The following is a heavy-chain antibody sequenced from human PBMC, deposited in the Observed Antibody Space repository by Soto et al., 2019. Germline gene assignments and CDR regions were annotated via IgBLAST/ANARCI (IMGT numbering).Heavy chain of an antibody. V-gene: IGHV4-59*01. Sequence: PSETLSLTCTVSGGSISSYYWSWIRQPPGKGLEWIGYIYYSGSTNYNPSLKSRVTISVDTSKNQFSLKLSSVTAADMAVYYCARDDFWSGYDYYGTDVWGQGTTVTVSS. CDR3: ARDDFWSGYDYYGTDV. J-gene: IGHJ6*02. D-gene: IGHD3-3*01. CDR2: IYYSGST. CDR1: GGSISSYY.